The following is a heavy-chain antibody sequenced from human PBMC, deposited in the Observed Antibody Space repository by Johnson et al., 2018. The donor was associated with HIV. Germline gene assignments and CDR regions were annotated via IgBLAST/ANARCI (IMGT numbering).Heavy chain of an antibody. CDR1: GFTG. CDR2: TSRGANSE. J-gene: IGHJ3*01. D-gene: IGHD2-15*01. Sequence: QVQLVESGGGVVQPGRSLRLSCAASGFTGAARPPGPRQGGLQWVTSTSRGANSESYTDSVKGRFTVSRDSSKTTLFLQMKSLRPEDTAVYFWAKEDCSAIVCSDDGFHLWGQGTMVTLSS. V-gene: IGHV3-30*18. CDR3: AKEDCSAIVCSDDGFHL.